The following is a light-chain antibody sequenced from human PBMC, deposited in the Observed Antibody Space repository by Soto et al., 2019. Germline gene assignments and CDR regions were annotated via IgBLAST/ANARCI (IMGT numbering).Light chain of an antibody. CDR3: HQYDTAPHT. J-gene: IGKJ2*01. V-gene: IGKV3-20*01. CDR1: QTVSSND. Sequence: PGERATLSRRASQTVSSNDVDWYQQKPGQAPRLLIYGAFSRATGIPDRFSGSGSGTDFTLTISRLEPEDSAVYYCHQYDTAPHTFGQGTKLEIK. CDR2: GAF.